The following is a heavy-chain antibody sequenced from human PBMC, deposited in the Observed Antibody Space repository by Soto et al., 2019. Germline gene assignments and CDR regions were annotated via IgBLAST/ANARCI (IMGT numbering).Heavy chain of an antibody. CDR1: GGSISSYY. V-gene: IGHV4-59*08. Sequence: LSLTCTASGGSISSYYWSWIRQPPGKGLEWIGYIYYSGSTNYNPSLKSRVTISVDTSKNQFSLKLSSVTAADTAVYYCASADLFEEDPAAPASPYSRDFWGKGTTVTAS. CDR2: IYYSGST. D-gene: IGHD2-2*01. CDR3: ASADLFEEDPAAPASPYSRDF. J-gene: IGHJ6*03.